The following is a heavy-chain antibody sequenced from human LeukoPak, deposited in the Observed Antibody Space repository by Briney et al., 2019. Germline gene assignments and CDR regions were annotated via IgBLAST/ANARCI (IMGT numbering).Heavy chain of an antibody. Sequence: GGSLSLSCAVSGFTFSDHFLDWVRQAPGKGLEWVGRSRNKAKSYTTEYAASVKGRFTISRDDSKNSLYLQMDSLKTEDTAVYYCVRVGFVAGSDYLDCWGQGTLVTVSS. D-gene: IGHD6-19*01. CDR1: GFTFSDHF. J-gene: IGHJ4*02. CDR3: VRVGFVAGSDYLDC. V-gene: IGHV3-72*01. CDR2: SRNKAKSYTT.